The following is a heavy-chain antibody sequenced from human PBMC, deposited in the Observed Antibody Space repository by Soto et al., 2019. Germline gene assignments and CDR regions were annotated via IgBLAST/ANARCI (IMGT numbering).Heavy chain of an antibody. J-gene: IGHJ5*02. CDR1: GGTFSSYA. D-gene: IGHD6-13*01. Sequence: QVQLVQSGAEVKKPGSSVKVSCKASGGTFSSYAISLVRQAPGQGLEWLGGIIPIFGTANYAQKFQGRVTITADESTSTAYMELSSLRSEDTAVYYCARDSTLQPLVRLGWFDPWGQGTLVTVSS. CDR3: ARDSTLQPLVRLGWFDP. CDR2: IIPIFGTA. V-gene: IGHV1-69*01.